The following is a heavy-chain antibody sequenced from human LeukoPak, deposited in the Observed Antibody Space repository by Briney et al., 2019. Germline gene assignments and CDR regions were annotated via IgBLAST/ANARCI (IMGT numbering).Heavy chain of an antibody. D-gene: IGHD1-26*01. CDR3: AKIVGASNGYFDF. CDR2: INPSIGRT. Sequence: GASVKVSCKASGYTFTSYGISWVRQAPGQGLEWMGIINPSIGRTSYAQKFQGRVTMTRDTSTTTDYMELSSLRSDDTAVYYCAKIVGASNGYFDFWGQGTLVTVSS. J-gene: IGHJ4*02. CDR1: GYTFTSYG. V-gene: IGHV1-46*01.